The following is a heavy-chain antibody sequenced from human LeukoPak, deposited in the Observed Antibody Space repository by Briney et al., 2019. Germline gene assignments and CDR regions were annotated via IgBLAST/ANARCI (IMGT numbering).Heavy chain of an antibody. D-gene: IGHD3-22*01. V-gene: IGHV1-69*01. Sequence: RASVKVSCKASGGTFSSYAISWVRQAPGQGLEWMGGIIPIFGTANYAQKFQGRVTITADESTSTAYMELSSLRSDDTAVYYCARLTRDYYDSSGYSGTGISDYWGQGTLVTVSS. J-gene: IGHJ4*02. CDR1: GGTFSSYA. CDR2: IIPIFGTA. CDR3: ARLTRDYYDSSGYSGTGISDY.